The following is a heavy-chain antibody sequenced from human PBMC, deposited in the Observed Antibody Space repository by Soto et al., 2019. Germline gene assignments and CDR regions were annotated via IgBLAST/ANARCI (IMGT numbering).Heavy chain of an antibody. CDR1: GYTFTSYG. V-gene: IGHV1-18*01. CDR3: ARYSGDYVPTNYYYYGMDV. D-gene: IGHD4-17*01. CDR2: ISAYNGNT. Sequence: ASVKVSCKASGYTFTSYGISWVRQAPGQGLEWMGWISAYNGNTNYAQKLQGRVIMTTDTSTSTAYLELRSLRSDDTAVYYGARYSGDYVPTNYYYYGMDVWGQGTTVTVSS. J-gene: IGHJ6*02.